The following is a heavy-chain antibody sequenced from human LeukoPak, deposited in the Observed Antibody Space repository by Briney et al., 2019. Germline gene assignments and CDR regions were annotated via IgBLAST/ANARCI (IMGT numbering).Heavy chain of an antibody. D-gene: IGHD1-26*01. CDR1: GGSISSSSYY. J-gene: IGHJ5*02. V-gene: IGHV4-39*01. CDR2: IYYSGST. Sequence: SETLSLTCTVSGGSISSSSYYWGWIRQPPGKGLEWIGSIYYSGSTYYNPSLKSRVTISVDTSKNQFSLKLSSVTAADTAVYYCARPSYSGSYYNWFDPWGQGTLVTVSS. CDR3: ARPSYSGSYYNWFDP.